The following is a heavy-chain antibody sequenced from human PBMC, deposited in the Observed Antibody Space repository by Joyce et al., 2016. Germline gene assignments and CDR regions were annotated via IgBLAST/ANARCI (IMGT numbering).Heavy chain of an antibody. V-gene: IGHV3-43*01. CDR1: GFTFDDYT. D-gene: IGHD3-3*01. J-gene: IGHJ4*02. CDR2: ISWDGGST. CDR3: AKDRGGFGVVISSYLDY. Sequence: EVQLVESGGVVVQPGGSLRLSCAASGFTFDDYTMHWVRQAPGKGLEWVSLISWDGGSTYSADSVKGRFTISRDNSKTSLYLQMNSLRTEDTALYYCAKDRGGFGVVISSYLDYWGQGTLVTVSS.